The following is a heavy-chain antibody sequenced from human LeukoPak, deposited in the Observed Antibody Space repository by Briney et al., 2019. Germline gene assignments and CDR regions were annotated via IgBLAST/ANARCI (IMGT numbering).Heavy chain of an antibody. Sequence: SETLSLTCTVSGGSVSSDSYYWSWIRQPPGKGLEWIGYIYYSGSTNYNPSLKSRVTISVDTSKNQFSLKLSSVTAADTAVYYCARGAIDDSSGYVDYWGQGTLVTVSS. D-gene: IGHD3-22*01. CDR1: GGSVSSDSYY. J-gene: IGHJ4*02. CDR2: IYYSGST. V-gene: IGHV4-61*01. CDR3: ARGAIDDSSGYVDY.